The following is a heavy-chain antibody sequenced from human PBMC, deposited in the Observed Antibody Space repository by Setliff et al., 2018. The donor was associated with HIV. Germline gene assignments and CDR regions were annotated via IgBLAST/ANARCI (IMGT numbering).Heavy chain of an antibody. CDR2: IIPILGIA. V-gene: IGHV1-69*10. D-gene: IGHD5-12*01. J-gene: IGHJ6*03. CDR1: GYTFTSYG. CDR3: ATNPEMATINYYYYYMDV. Sequence: SVKVSCKTSGYTFTSYGISWVRQAPGQGLEWMGGIIPILGIANYAQKFQGRVTITADESTSTVYMELSSLRSEDTAVYYCATNPEMATINYYYYYMDVWGKGTTVTVSS.